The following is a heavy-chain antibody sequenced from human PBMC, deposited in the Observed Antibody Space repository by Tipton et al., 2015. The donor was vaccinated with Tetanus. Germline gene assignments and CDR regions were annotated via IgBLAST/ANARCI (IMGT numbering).Heavy chain of an antibody. J-gene: IGHJ4*02. V-gene: IGHV1-69*01. CDR3: ARAPNRRSRAYDY. D-gene: IGHD1-14*01. CDR2: ITPIFGTT. Sequence: QSGAEVKKPGSSVKVSCKASGGTFTNYALSWVRQAPGQGLEWVGGITPIFGTTNSAPKFQGRVTITADESTNTAYMELSSLRSEDAAVYYCARAPNRRSRAYDYWGQGTQITVSS. CDR1: GGTFTNYA.